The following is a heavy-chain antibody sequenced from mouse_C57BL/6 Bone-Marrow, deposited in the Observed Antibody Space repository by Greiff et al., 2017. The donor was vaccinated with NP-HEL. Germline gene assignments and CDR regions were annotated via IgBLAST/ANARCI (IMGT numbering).Heavy chain of an antibody. D-gene: IGHD1-1*01. CDR2: INSDGGST. Sequence: EVNVVESGGGLVQPGESLKLSCESNEYEFPSHDMSWVRKTPEKRLELVAAINSDGGSTYYPDTMERRFIISRDNTKKTLYLQMSSLRSEDTALYYCARQGVLRAHFDYWGQGTTLTVSS. CDR1: EYEFPSHD. CDR3: ARQGVLRAHFDY. J-gene: IGHJ2*01. V-gene: IGHV5-2*01.